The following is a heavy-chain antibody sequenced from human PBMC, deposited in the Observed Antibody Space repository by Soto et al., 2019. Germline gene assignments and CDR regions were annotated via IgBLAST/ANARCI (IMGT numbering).Heavy chain of an antibody. Sequence: GGSLRLSCAASGFTFSSYGMHWVRQAPGKGLEWVAVISYDGSNKYYADSVKGRFTISRDNSKNTLYLQMNSLRAEDTAVYYCAKEGSDTAMDYYYYYGMDVWGQGTTVTVSS. CDR2: ISYDGSNK. J-gene: IGHJ6*02. D-gene: IGHD5-18*01. CDR1: GFTFSSYG. V-gene: IGHV3-30*18. CDR3: AKEGSDTAMDYYYYYGMDV.